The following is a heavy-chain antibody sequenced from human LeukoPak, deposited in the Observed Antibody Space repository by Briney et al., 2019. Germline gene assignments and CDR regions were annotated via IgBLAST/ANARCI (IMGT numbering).Heavy chain of an antibody. Sequence: ASVKVSCKASGYTFTYYYIHWVRQAPGQGLEWMGWINPNSGGTNYAQKFQGRVTMTRNTSISTAYMELSSLRSEDTAVYYCARLRTTVDRRYGMDVWGQGTTVTVSS. V-gene: IGHV1-2*02. J-gene: IGHJ6*02. CDR2: INPNSGGT. CDR3: ARLRTTVDRRYGMDV. CDR1: GYTFTYYY. D-gene: IGHD4-17*01.